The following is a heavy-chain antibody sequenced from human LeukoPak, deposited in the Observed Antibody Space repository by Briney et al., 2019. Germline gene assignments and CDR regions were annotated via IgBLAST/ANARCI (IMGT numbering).Heavy chain of an antibody. V-gene: IGHV1-46*01. CDR3: ARDALTSWLADYYYYMDV. D-gene: IGHD5-12*01. CDR1: GYTFTSYY. Sequence: ASVKVSCKASGYTFTSYYMHWVRQAPGQGLEWMGIINPSGGSTSYAQKFQGRVTMTRDTSTSTVYMELSSLRSEDTAVYYCARDALTSWLADYYYYMDVWGKGTTVTVSS. CDR2: INPSGGST. J-gene: IGHJ6*03.